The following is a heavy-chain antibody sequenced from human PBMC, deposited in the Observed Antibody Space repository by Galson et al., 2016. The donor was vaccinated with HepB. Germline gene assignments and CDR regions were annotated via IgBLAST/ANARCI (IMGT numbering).Heavy chain of an antibody. CDR1: GGSISSFY. J-gene: IGHJ6*02. CDR3: AKHMMVTSNYFYYGMGV. V-gene: IGHV4-59*08. CDR2: IYYSGRT. Sequence: SETLSLTCTVSGGSISSFYWSWIRQPPGKGLEWIGYIYYSGRTNYNPSLKSRLTISVDTSKNQFSLELSSVTAADTAVYFCAKHMMVTSNYFYYGMGVWGQGTTVTVSS. D-gene: IGHD2-21*02.